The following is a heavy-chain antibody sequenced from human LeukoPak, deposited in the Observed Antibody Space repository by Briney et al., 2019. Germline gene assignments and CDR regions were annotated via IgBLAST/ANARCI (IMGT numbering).Heavy chain of an antibody. CDR3: SRGRDRSKAGDH. D-gene: IGHD5-24*01. V-gene: IGHV4-34*01. Sequence: SETLSLTCTVYGGSCDDYYCSWIRQPPGKGLEWIGEIHPSGIFYYNSSLGSRLTISIDTSKSQFPLRLTSVTAADTAFYYCSRGRDRSKAGDHWGQGSLVTVSS. J-gene: IGHJ4*02. CDR2: IHPSGIF. CDR1: GGSCDDYY.